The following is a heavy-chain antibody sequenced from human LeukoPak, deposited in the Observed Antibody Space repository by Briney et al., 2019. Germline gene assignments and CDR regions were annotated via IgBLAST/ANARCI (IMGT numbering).Heavy chain of an antibody. CDR3: AGNVGWYSHDS. D-gene: IGHD6-19*01. CDR1: GDSLSSHY. V-gene: IGHV4-59*08. J-gene: IGHJ4*02. Sequence: SEPLSLTCTVSGDSLSSHYWRWIRQPPGKGLEWIGYIYGSGSTHYDPSLRSRVTISEDTSKSQFSLKLTSVTAAARAVYYCAGNVGWYSHDSWGQGTLVTVSS. CDR2: IYGSGST.